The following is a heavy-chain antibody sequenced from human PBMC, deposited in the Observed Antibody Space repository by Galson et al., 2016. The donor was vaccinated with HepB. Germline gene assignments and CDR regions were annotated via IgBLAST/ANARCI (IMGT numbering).Heavy chain of an antibody. CDR2: INQDGIEK. CDR3: ARSGEPS. CDR1: GFTFSSYW. V-gene: IGHV3-7*01. D-gene: IGHD4-17*01. J-gene: IGHJ5*02. Sequence: SLRLSCATSGFTFSSYWMTWVRQAPGKELEWVANINQDGIEKYYVGSVEGRFTISRDNAKKSLYLQMDSLRAEDTAVYYCARSGEPSWGQGTLVTVSS.